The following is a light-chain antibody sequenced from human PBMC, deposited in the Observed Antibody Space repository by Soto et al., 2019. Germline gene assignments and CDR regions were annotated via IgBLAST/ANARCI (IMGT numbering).Light chain of an antibody. CDR1: QSLSSR. J-gene: IGKJ2*01. V-gene: IGKV1-39*01. Sequence: QMTQSPSSLSASVGDRVTITCRASQSLSSRLTWYQQKPGAAPKLLIYETSSLHSGVPSRFSGSGSETDFTLTINSLQPEDFATYYCQQSFSPPYTFGQGTKLEIK. CDR3: QQSFSPPYT. CDR2: ETS.